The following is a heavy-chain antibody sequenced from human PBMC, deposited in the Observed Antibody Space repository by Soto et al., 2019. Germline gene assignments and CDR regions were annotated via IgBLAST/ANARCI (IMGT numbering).Heavy chain of an antibody. CDR1: GFTFVSYA. J-gene: IGHJ4*02. V-gene: IGHV3-23*01. Sequence: GGSLSLSCASSGFTFVSYAMSWVRPAPGKGLEWVSVISGSGGSTYHADSVKGRFTISRDNSKNTLYLQVNGLRAEDTAVYYCAKGAGITISAFDYWGQGTLVTVSS. D-gene: IGHD3-3*01. CDR2: ISGSGGST. CDR3: AKGAGITISAFDY.